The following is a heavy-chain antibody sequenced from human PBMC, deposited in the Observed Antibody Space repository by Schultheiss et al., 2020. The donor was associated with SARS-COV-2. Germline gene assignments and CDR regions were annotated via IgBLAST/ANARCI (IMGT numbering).Heavy chain of an antibody. D-gene: IGHD3-22*01. V-gene: IGHV1-8*03. CDR1: GYTFTSYG. CDR2: MNPNSGNT. J-gene: IGHJ3*02. Sequence: ASVKVSCKASGYTFTSYGISWVRQAPGQGLEWMGWMNPNSGNTGYAQKFQGRVTITADESTSTAYMELSSLRSEDTAVYYCARGTYYYDSSGSKFQFDIWGQGTMVTVSS. CDR3: ARGTYYYDSSGSKFQFDI.